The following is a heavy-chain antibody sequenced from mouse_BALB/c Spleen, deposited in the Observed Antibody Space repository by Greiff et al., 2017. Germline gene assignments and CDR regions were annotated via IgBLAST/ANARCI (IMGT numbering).Heavy chain of an antibody. V-gene: IGHV2-6-5*01. CDR1: GFSLTDYG. CDR2: IWGGGST. CDR3: AKHKKDYYRYDGYAMDY. Sequence: QVQLQQSGPGLVAPSQSLSITCTVSGFSLTDYGVSWIRQPPGKGLEWLGVIWGGGSTYYNSALKSRLSISKDNSKSQVFLKMNSLQTDDTAMYYCAKHKKDYYRYDGYAMDYWGQGTSVTVSS. D-gene: IGHD2-14*01. J-gene: IGHJ4*01.